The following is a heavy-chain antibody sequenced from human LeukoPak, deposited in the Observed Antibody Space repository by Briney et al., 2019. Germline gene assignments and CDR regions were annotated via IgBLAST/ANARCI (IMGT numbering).Heavy chain of an antibody. CDR3: AREINLDY. J-gene: IGHJ4*02. CDR1: GFTFSSYS. Sequence: GGSLRLSCAASGFTFSSYSMNWVRQAPGKGLEWVSSISSTSSYIYYPDSLKGRFTISRDNAKNSLYLQMNSLRAEDTAVYYCAREINLDYWGQGTLVTVSS. V-gene: IGHV3-21*01. CDR2: ISSTSSYI.